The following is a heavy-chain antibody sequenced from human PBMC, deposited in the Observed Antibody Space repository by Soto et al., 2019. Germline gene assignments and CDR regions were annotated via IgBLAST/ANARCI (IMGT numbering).Heavy chain of an antibody. CDR1: GFTFSSYS. Sequence: GGSLTLSCAASGFTFSSYSMNWVRQAPGKGLEWVSSISSSSSYIYYADSVKGRFTISRDNAKNSLYLQMNSLRAAHTAVYYCARESYSNYGNWFDSWGQGTLVTISS. J-gene: IGHJ5*01. CDR2: ISSSSSYI. D-gene: IGHD4-4*01. CDR3: ARESYSNYGNWFDS. V-gene: IGHV3-21*01.